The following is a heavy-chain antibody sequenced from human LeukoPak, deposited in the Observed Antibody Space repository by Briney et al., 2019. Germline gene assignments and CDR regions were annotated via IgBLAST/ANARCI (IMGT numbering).Heavy chain of an antibody. J-gene: IGHJ5*02. D-gene: IGHD3-3*01. V-gene: IGHV1-8*01. CDR3: ARGKIPERRVLRFLEWLLRRNWFDP. CDR2: MNPNSGNT. Sequence: ASVKVPCKASGYTFTSYDINWVRQATGQGLEWMGWMNPNSGNTGYAQKFQGRVTMTRNTSISTAYMELSSLRSEDTAVYYCARGKIPERRVLRFLEWLLRRNWFDPWGQGTLVTVSS. CDR1: GYTFTSYD.